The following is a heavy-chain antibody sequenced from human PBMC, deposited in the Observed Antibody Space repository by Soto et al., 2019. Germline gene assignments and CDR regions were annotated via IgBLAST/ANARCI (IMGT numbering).Heavy chain of an antibody. D-gene: IGHD3-10*01. Sequence: SETLSLTCTVSGGSISNYYWSWIRQPPGKGLEWIGEINHSGSTNYNPSLKNRITISVDTSKNQYSLKLSSVTAADTAVYYCARVVTGFGELLFYYYYGMDVWGQGTTVTVSS. J-gene: IGHJ6*02. CDR3: ARVVTGFGELLFYYYYGMDV. CDR1: GGSISNYY. V-gene: IGHV4-34*01. CDR2: INHSGST.